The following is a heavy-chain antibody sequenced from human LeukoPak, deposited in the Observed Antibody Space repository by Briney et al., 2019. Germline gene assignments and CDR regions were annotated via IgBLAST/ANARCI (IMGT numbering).Heavy chain of an antibody. CDR1: GFTFSSYG. CDR3: AKTNGYYSD. CDR2: ISYDGSNK. J-gene: IGHJ4*02. D-gene: IGHD3-22*01. Sequence: GGSLRLSCAASGFTFSSYGMHWVRQAPGKGLEWVAVISYDGSNKYYADSVKGRFTISRDNSKNTLYLQMSSLRAEDTAVYYCAKTNGYYSDWGQGTLVTVSS. V-gene: IGHV3-30*18.